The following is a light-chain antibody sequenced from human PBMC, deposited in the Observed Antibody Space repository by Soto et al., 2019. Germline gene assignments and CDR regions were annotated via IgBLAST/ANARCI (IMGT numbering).Light chain of an antibody. V-gene: IGLV3-1*01. Sequence: SSELTQPPSVSVSPGQTASITCSADKLGDKYACWYQQKPGQSPVLVIYQDTKRPSGIPERFSGSNSGNTATLTISGTQAMDEADYYCQVWDSSTDVVFGGGTKLTVL. J-gene: IGLJ2*01. CDR1: KLGDKY. CDR3: QVWDSSTDVV. CDR2: QDT.